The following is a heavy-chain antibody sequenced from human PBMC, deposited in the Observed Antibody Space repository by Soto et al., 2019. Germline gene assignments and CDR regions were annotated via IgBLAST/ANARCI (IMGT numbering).Heavy chain of an antibody. V-gene: IGHV3-49*03. CDR3: ASLTSWSQEYYYGMDV. J-gene: IGHJ6*02. CDR2: IRSKGYGGTT. Sequence: GGSLRLSCTGSGFTFGDFGMSWFRQAPGKGLEWLSFIRSKGYGGTTESAASVRGRFITSRDDSKSIAYLQMNSLKTEDTAVYYCASLTSWSQEYYYGMDVWGQGTTVSVSS. D-gene: IGHD2-2*01. CDR1: GFTFGDFG.